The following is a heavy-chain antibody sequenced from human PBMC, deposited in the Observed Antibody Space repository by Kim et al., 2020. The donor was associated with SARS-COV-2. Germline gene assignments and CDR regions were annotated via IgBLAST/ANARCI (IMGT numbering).Heavy chain of an antibody. CDR2: IYYSGST. J-gene: IGHJ4*02. CDR3: ARHRIAAAGENFDY. D-gene: IGHD6-13*01. CDR1: GGSISRSSYY. Sequence: SETLSLTCTVSGGSISRSSYYWGWIRQPPGKGLEWIGSIYYSGSTYYNPSLKSRVTISVDTSKNQFSLKLSSVTAADTAVYYCARHRIAAAGENFDYWGQGTLVTVSS. V-gene: IGHV4-39*01.